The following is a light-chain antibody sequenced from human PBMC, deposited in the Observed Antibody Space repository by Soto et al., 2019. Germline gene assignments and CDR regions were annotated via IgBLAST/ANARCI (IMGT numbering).Light chain of an antibody. V-gene: IGKV1-6*01. CDR1: QDIRND. CDR2: GAS. CDR3: LQDYNYPRT. J-gene: IGKJ1*01. Sequence: AIQMTQSPSSLSASVGDRVTITCRASQDIRNDLGWYQQKPGKAPKLLIYGASNVHRGVPSRFSGSGSGTDVTLTISSLQPEDFAAYYCLQDYNYPRTFGQGTKVDFK.